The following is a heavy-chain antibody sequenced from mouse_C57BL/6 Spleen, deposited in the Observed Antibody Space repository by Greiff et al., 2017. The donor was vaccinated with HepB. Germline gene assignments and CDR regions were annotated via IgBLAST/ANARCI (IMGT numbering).Heavy chain of an antibody. Sequence: VQLQQSGPELVKPGASVKISCKASGYTFTDYYMNWVKQSHGKSLEWIGDINPNNGGTSYNQKFKGKATLTVDKSSSTAYMELRSLTSEDSAVYYCAGRGLWSFAYWGQGTLVTVSA. CDR3: AGRGLWSFAY. J-gene: IGHJ3*01. CDR2: INPNNGGT. CDR1: GYTFTDYY. V-gene: IGHV1-26*01.